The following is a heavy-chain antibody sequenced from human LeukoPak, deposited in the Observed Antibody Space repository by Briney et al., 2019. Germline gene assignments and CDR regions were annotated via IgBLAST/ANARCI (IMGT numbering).Heavy chain of an antibody. CDR1: GYTLTELS. CDR2: FDPEDGET. V-gene: IGHV1-24*01. D-gene: IGHD3-16*02. J-gene: IGHJ3*02. Sequence: ASVRVSCKVSGYTLTELSMHWVRQAPGKGLEWMGGFDPEDGETIYAQKFQGRVTMTEDTSTDTAYMELSSLRSEDTAVYYCATDETQGNDYVWGSYRYNAFDIWGQGTMVTVSS. CDR3: ATDETQGNDYVWGSYRYNAFDI.